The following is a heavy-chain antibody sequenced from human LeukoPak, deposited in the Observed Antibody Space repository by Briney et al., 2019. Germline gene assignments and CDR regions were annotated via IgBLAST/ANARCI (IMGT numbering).Heavy chain of an antibody. CDR1: GFTFNNYA. J-gene: IGHJ3*02. CDR3: AQGGWVTGTNDAFDT. V-gene: IGHV3-23*01. Sequence: GGSLRLSCAASGFTFNNYAMSWVRQAPGKGLEWVSTISGSSGSAYYADSVKGRFTISRDNSKNTVYLQMNNLRGEDTAVHYCAQGGWVTGTNDAFDTWGQGTLVTVSS. CDR2: ISGSSGSA. D-gene: IGHD1/OR15-1a*01.